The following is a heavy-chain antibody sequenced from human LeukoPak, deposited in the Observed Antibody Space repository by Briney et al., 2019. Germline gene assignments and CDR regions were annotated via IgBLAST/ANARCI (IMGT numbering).Heavy chain of an antibody. J-gene: IGHJ4*02. CDR1: GFTFSSYA. V-gene: IGHV3-23*01. Sequence: GGSLRLSCGASGFTFSSYAMSWVHQAPGKGLEWVSAVSGSGGNTYYADSVKGRFTISRDNSKSTVYLQMNSLRAEDTAVYYCAKCWSSSSWAPLIFDYWGQGTLVTVSS. D-gene: IGHD6-13*01. CDR3: AKCWSSSSWAPLIFDY. CDR2: VSGSGGNT.